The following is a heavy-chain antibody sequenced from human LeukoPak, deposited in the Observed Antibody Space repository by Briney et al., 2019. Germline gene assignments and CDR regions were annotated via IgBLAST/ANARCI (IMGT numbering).Heavy chain of an antibody. V-gene: IGHV1-2*02. CDR1: GYTFTGYY. J-gene: IGHJ4*02. CDR2: INPNSGGT. D-gene: IGHD6-19*01. CDR3: AKEYSSGWSRFDY. Sequence: ASVKVSCKASGYTFTGYYIHWVRQAPGQGLEWMGWINPNSGGTNYAQKFQGRVTMTRDTSISTAYMELSRLISDDTAVYYCAKEYSSGWSRFDYWGQGTWSPSPQ.